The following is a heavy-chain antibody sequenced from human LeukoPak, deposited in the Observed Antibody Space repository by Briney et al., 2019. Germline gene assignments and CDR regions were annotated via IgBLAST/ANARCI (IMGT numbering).Heavy chain of an antibody. CDR2: IYYSGST. CDR3: ARAMTTVTTDWFDP. J-gene: IGHJ5*02. D-gene: IGHD4-17*01. CDR1: GGSVSSGTYY. V-gene: IGHV4-31*03. Sequence: SETLSLTCTVSGGSVSSGTYYWSWIRQHPGKGLEWIGFIYYSGSTFYNPSLKSRVTISVDTSKNQFSLKLSSVTAADTAVYYCARAMTTVTTDWFDPWGQGTLVTVSS.